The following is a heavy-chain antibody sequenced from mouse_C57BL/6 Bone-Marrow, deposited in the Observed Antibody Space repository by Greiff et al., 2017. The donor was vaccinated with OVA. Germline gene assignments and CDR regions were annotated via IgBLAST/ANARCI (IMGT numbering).Heavy chain of an antibody. V-gene: IGHV3-6*01. D-gene: IGHD2-5*01. CDR3: ASHYSNPYYFDY. CDR2: ISYDGSN. Sequence: EVKLMESGPGLVKPSQSLSLTCSVTGYSITSGYYWNWIRQFPGNKLEWMGYISYDGSNNYNPSLKNRISITRDTSKNQFFLKLNSVTTEDTATYYCASHYSNPYYFDYWGQGTTLTVSS. J-gene: IGHJ2*01. CDR1: GYSITSGYY.